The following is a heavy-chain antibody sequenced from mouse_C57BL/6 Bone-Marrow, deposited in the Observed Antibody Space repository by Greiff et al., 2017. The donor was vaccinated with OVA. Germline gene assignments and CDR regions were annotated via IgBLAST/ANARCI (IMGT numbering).Heavy chain of an antibody. CDR1: GYAFSSYW. V-gene: IGHV1-80*01. CDR2: IYPGGGDT. CDR3: AREGLPYYFDY. Sequence: VQLQQSGAELVKPGASVKISCKASGYAFSSYWMNWVKQRPGKGLEWIGQIYPGGGDTNYNGKFKGKATLTADKSSSTAYMQLSSLTSEDSAVYFCAREGLPYYFDYWGQGTTLTVSS. J-gene: IGHJ2*01. D-gene: IGHD2-4*01.